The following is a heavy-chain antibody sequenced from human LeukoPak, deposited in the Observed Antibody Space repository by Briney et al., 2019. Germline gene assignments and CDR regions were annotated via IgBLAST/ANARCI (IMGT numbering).Heavy chain of an antibody. V-gene: IGHV3-53*01. J-gene: IGHJ4*02. CDR1: GFTVSSNY. CDR2: IYSGGST. CDR3: ARGKNYYDSSGYYYPFDY. D-gene: IGHD3-22*01. Sequence: GGSLRLSCAASGFTVSSNYMSWVRQAPGKGLEWVSVIYSGGSTYYADSVTGRVTISRDNSKNTLYLQMSSLRVEDTGVYYCARGKNYYDSSGYYYPFDYWGPGTLVTVSS.